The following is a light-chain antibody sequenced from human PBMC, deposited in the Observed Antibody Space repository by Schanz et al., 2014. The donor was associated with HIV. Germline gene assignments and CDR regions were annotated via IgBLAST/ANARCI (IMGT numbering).Light chain of an antibody. J-gene: IGLJ2*01. CDR2: DVI. V-gene: IGLV2-14*03. CDR3: CSFTSSNTLV. Sequence: QSALTQPASVSGSLGESITISCSGTSRDVGGHNYVSWYQQYPGKVPRLIIYDVINRPSGISDRFSASKSGNTASLTISRLQAEDEADYHCCSFTSSNTLVFGGGTKLTVL. CDR1: SRDVGGHNY.